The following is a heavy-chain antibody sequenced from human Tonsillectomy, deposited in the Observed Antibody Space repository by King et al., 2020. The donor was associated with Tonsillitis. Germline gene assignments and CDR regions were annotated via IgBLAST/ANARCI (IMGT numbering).Heavy chain of an antibody. CDR3: ARTVELDYYYYYMDV. CDR2: IHYSGST. Sequence: QLQESGPGLVKPSETLSLTCSVSGGSISSSSYYWGWIRQPPGKGLEGIGNIHYSGSTYYKPSLKSRVTISVETSKNQFSLKLSSVTAADTAVYYCARTVELDYYYYYMDVWGKGTTVTVSS. J-gene: IGHJ6*03. D-gene: IGHD5-24*01. CDR1: GGSISSSSYY. V-gene: IGHV4-39*01.